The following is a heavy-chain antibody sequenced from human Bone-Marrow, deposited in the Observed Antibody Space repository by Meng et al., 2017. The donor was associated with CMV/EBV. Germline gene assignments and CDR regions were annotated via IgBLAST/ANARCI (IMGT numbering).Heavy chain of an antibody. CDR3: AKGRGAVAGLGGMDV. D-gene: IGHD6-19*01. V-gene: IGHV3-23*01. J-gene: IGHJ6*02. CDR2: ISGSGGST. CDR1: GFTFSSYA. Sequence: GESLKISCAASGFTFSSYAMSWVRQAPGKGLEWVSSISGSGGSTYYADSVKGRFTIPRDNSKNTLYLQMNSLRAEDTAVYYCAKGRGAVAGLGGMDVWGQGTTVTVSS.